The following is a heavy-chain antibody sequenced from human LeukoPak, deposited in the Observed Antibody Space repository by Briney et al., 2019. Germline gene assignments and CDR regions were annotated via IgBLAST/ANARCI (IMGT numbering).Heavy chain of an antibody. V-gene: IGHV4-59*01. D-gene: IGHD3-3*01. Sequence: SETLSLTCTVSGGSISSYYWSWIRQPPGKGLEWIGYIYYSGSTNYNPSLKSRVTIPVDTSKNQFSLKLSSVTAADTAVYYCARGHYDFWSGRYYYYMDVWGKGTTVTVSS. J-gene: IGHJ6*03. CDR1: GGSISSYY. CDR3: ARGHYDFWSGRYYYYMDV. CDR2: IYYSGST.